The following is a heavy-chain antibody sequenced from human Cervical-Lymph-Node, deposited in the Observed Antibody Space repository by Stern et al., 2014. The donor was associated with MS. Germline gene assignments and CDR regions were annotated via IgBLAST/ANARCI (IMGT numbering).Heavy chain of an antibody. CDR2: LFSNDEK. CDR3: ARMSDGDPGLAFDI. J-gene: IGHJ3*02. D-gene: IGHD4-17*01. CDR1: GFSLSNARMG. V-gene: IGHV2-26*01. Sequence: SGPVLVKPTETLTLTCTVSGFSLSNARMGVSWIRQPPGKALEWLGHLFSNDEKSYSTSLKSRLTISKDTSKSQVVLTMTNMDPVDTATYYCARMSDGDPGLAFDIWGQGTMVTVSS.